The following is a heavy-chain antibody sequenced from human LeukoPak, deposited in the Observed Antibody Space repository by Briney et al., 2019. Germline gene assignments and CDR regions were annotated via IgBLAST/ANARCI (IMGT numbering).Heavy chain of an antibody. Sequence: SETLSLTCTVSAGFFSSTTYFWAWIRQPPGKGLQWLGTIYYSGTSYFNPSLETRVTLSVDTSKNQFSLRLTSVTAADTAMYYCASLFDNFPENRFDYWGRGTLVTVSS. CDR3: ASLFDNFPENRFDY. CDR1: AGFFSSTTYF. J-gene: IGHJ4*02. V-gene: IGHV4-39*01. D-gene: IGHD5-24*01. CDR2: IYYSGTS.